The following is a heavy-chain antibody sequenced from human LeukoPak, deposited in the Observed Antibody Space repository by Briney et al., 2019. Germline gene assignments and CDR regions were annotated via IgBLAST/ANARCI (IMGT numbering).Heavy chain of an antibody. CDR1: GGSISSSNW. D-gene: IGHD2-15*01. V-gene: IGHV4-4*02. J-gene: IGHJ4*02. CDR2: IYHSGST. CDR3: ARARSGGSSLDY. Sequence: SETLSLTCTVSGGSISSSNWWSWVRQPPGKGLEWIGEIYHSGSTNYNPSLKSRVTISVDKSKNQFSLKLSSVSAADTAVYYCARARSGGSSLDYWGQGTLVTVSS.